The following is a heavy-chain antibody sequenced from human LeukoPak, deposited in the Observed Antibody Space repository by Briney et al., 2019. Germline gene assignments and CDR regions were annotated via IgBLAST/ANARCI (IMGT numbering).Heavy chain of an antibody. Sequence: SGPTLVNPTQTLTLTCAFSGFSLSTSGMCVSWIRQPPGKALEWLAPIDWDDDKYYNTSLKTRLAISKDTSKNQLVLTMTNMDPVDTATYFCARYLYGDSASYFDYWGQGTLVIVSS. CDR2: IDWDDDK. D-gene: IGHD4-17*01. CDR3: ARYLYGDSASYFDY. V-gene: IGHV2-70*01. J-gene: IGHJ4*02. CDR1: GFSLSTSGMC.